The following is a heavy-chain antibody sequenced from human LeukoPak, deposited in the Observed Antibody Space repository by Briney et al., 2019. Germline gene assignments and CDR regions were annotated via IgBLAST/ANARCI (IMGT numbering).Heavy chain of an antibody. CDR1: GFTVNSNY. J-gene: IGHJ4*02. Sequence: GGSLRLSCAASGFTVNSNYMNWVRQAPGKGLEWVANIKQDGSEKYYVDSVKGRFTISRDNAKNSLYLQMNSLRAEDTAVYYCARGRIYGDYTFDYWGQGTLVTVSS. CDR2: IKQDGSEK. V-gene: IGHV3-7*04. CDR3: ARGRIYGDYTFDY. D-gene: IGHD4-17*01.